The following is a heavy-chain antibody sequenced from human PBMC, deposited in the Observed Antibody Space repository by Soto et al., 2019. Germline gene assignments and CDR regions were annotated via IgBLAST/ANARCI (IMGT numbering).Heavy chain of an antibody. Sequence: SETLSLTCTVSGGSISSGDYYWSWIRQHPGKGLEWIGYIYYSGSTYYNPSLKSRVTISVDTSKNQFSLKLSSVTAADTAVYYCAIGGPSSNTNWFDPWGQGTLVPVSS. V-gene: IGHV4-30-4*01. CDR1: GGSISSGDYY. D-gene: IGHD3-3*01. CDR3: AIGGPSSNTNWFDP. J-gene: IGHJ5*02. CDR2: IYYSGST.